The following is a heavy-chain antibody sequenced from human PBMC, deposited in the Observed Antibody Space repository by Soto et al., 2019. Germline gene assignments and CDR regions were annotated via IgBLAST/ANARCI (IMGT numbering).Heavy chain of an antibody. J-gene: IGHJ3*02. CDR2: IILIFGTA. D-gene: IGHD3-22*01. CDR1: GGTFSSYA. V-gene: IGHV1-69*13. CDR3: ARARYYDSSGYYVSDAFDI. Sequence: SVKVSCKASGGTFSSYAISWVRQAPGQGLECMGGIILIFGTANYAQKFQGRVTITADESTSTAYMELSSLRSEDTAVYYCARARYYDSSGYYVSDAFDIWGQGTMVTVSS.